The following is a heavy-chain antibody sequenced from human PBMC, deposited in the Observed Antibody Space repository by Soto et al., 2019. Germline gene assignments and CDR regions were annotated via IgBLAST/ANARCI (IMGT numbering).Heavy chain of an antibody. CDR3: AKEDEYCSGGSCPYYYGMDV. D-gene: IGHD2-15*01. J-gene: IGHJ6*02. CDR2: ISGSGGST. CDR1: GFTFSSYA. Sequence: GGSLRLSCAASGFTFSSYAMSWVRQAPGKGLEWVSAISGSGGSTYYADSVKGRFTISRDNSKNTLYLQMNSLRAEDTAVYYCAKEDEYCSGGSCPYYYGMDVWGQGTTVTVSS. V-gene: IGHV3-23*01.